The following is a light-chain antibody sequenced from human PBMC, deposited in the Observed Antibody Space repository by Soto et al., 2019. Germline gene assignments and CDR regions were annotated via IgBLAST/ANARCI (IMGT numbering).Light chain of an antibody. CDR1: QSVSTSY. V-gene: IGKV3-20*01. J-gene: IGKJ1*01. Sequence: EIMLTQSPGTLSLSPGERATLSCRASQSVSTSYLAWYRQKPGQAPRPLVYGASSRATGIPDRFSGSGSGTDFTLTISRLEPEDFAVYYCQQYGSSRTFGQGTKVDIK. CDR3: QQYGSSRT. CDR2: GAS.